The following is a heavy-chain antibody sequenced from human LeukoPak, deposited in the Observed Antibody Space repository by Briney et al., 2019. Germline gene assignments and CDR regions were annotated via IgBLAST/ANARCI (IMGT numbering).Heavy chain of an antibody. Sequence: PSETLSLTCTVPGGLISISTYYWGWIRQPPGKGREWIGEINHSGSTSYNPSLKRRVTISVDKSDNQFSLNLISVTAADTAVYYCAIAPAYCGGDCYPPRITYFDYCGQGTLVTVSS. D-gene: IGHD2-21*02. J-gene: IGHJ4*02. CDR1: GGLISISTYY. CDR2: INHSGST. CDR3: AIAPAYCGGDCYPPRITYFDY. V-gene: IGHV4-39*07.